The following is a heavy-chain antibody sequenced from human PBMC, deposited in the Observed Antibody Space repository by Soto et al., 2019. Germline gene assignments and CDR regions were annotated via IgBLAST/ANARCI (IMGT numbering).Heavy chain of an antibody. CDR3: ARDAVSGYGGNPRRAFDI. Sequence: GGSLRLSCAASGFTFSSYEMNWVRQAPGKGLEWVSYISSSGSTIYYADSVKGRFTISGDNAKNSLYLQMNSLRAEDTAVYYCARDAVSGYGGNPRRAFDIWGQGTMVTVSS. J-gene: IGHJ3*02. CDR1: GFTFSSYE. CDR2: ISSSGSTI. V-gene: IGHV3-48*03. D-gene: IGHD4-17*01.